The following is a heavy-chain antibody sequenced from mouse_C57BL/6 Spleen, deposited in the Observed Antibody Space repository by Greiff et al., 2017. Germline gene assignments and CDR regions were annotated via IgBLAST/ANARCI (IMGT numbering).Heavy chain of an antibody. Sequence: GLEWIGSFTMYSDATEYSENFKGKATLTANTSSSTAYMELSSLTSEDSAVYYCAGAGTGYFDVWGTGTTVTVSS. CDR2: FTMYSDAT. CDR3: AGAGTGYFDV. V-gene: IGHV1-49*01. J-gene: IGHJ1*03. D-gene: IGHD4-1*01.